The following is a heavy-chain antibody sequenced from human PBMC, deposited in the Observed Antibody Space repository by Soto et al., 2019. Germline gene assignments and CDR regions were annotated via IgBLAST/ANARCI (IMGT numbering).Heavy chain of an antibody. CDR3: ARISGDPTVASYFDL. CDR1: GFTFSIYW. CDR2: IRQDGSDK. Sequence: EVQLVESGGGLVQPGGSLRVSCATSGFTFSIYWMSWVRQAPGKGLEWVANIRQDGSDKYYVDSVKGRFTISRDNAKNSLSLQMNSMRAEDTAVYYCARISGDPTVASYFDLWGRGTLVTVSS. V-gene: IGHV3-7*03. J-gene: IGHJ2*01. D-gene: IGHD3-10*01.